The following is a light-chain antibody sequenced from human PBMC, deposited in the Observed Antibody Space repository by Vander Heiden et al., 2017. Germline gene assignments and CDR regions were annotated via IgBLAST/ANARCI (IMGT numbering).Light chain of an antibody. J-gene: IGKJ1*01. CDR2: GAS. CDR3: QQYGSSPPT. Sequence: IVLTQSPGTLSLSPGERATLSCRASQSVSSSYIAWYQQKPGQAPRLLIYGASSRATGIPDRFSGSGSGTDFTLTISRLEPEDFAMYYCQQYGSSPPTFGQGTKVEIK. V-gene: IGKV3-20*01. CDR1: QSVSSSY.